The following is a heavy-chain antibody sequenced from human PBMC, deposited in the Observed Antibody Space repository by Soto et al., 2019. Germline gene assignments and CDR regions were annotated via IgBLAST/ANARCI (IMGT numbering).Heavy chain of an antibody. CDR3: ATMGTPATGLYYFDY. CDR1: GGSISSGNYY. J-gene: IGHJ4*02. CDR2: ISYSGSA. Sequence: SETLSLTCTVSGGSISSGNYYWSWIRQPPGKGLEWIGFISYSGSAYYNPSLKSRVTISVDTSKKQLSLNMSFVTAADTAVYYCATMGTPATGLYYFDYWGQGTLVTVSS. D-gene: IGHD2-15*01. V-gene: IGHV4-30-4*01.